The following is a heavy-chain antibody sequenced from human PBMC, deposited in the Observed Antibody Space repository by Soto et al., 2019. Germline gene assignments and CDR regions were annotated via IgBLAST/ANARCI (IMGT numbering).Heavy chain of an antibody. D-gene: IGHD2-21*02. J-gene: IGHJ4*02. CDR1: GYTFTSYY. Sequence: ASVKVSCKASGYTFTSYYIHWVRQAPGQGLERMGIINTSGGTTSYPQKFQGRLTMTRDTSTSTVYMDLSSLRSEDTAVYYCARDPRTQAPVSRWRLDFWGQGTLVTVSS. CDR3: ARDPRTQAPVSRWRLDF. V-gene: IGHV1-46*01. CDR2: INTSGGTT.